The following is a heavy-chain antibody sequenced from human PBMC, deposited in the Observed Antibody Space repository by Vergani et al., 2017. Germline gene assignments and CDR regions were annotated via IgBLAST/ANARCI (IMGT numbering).Heavy chain of an antibody. V-gene: IGHV3-30-3*01. J-gene: IGHJ4*02. D-gene: IGHD2-15*01. CDR3: AKVGGYCSGGSCPIDY. Sequence: QVQLVESGGGVVQPGRSLRLSCAASGFTFSSYAMHWVRQAPGKGLEWVAVISYDGSNKYYADSVKGRFTISRDNSKNTLYLQMNSLRAEDTALYYCAKVGGYCSGGSCPIDYWGQGTLVTVSS. CDR2: ISYDGSNK. CDR1: GFTFSSYA.